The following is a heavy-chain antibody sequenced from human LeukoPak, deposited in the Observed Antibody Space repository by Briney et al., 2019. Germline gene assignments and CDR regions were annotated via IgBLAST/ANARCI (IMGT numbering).Heavy chain of an antibody. Sequence: PSETLSLTCTVSGGSIRSGGYSWSWIRQPPGKGLDWIGYIYHSGSTYYSPSLKSRVTISVDRSKNQFSLKLSSVTAADTAVYYCARGEEYCGGDCYPVFDYWGQGTLVTVSS. CDR3: ARGEEYCGGDCYPVFDY. CDR2: IYHSGST. V-gene: IGHV4-30-2*01. D-gene: IGHD2-21*02. J-gene: IGHJ4*02. CDR1: GGSIRSGGYS.